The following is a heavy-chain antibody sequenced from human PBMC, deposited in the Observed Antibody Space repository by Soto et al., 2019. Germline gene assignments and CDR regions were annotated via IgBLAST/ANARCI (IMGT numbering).Heavy chain of an antibody. D-gene: IGHD3-3*01. J-gene: IGHJ3*02. Sequence: SETLSLTCTVSGGSISSSSYYWGWIRQPPGKGLEWIGSIYYSGSTYYNPSLKSRVTISVDTSKNQFSLKLSSVTAADTAVYYCARSDFPPDDAFDIWGQGTMVTVSS. CDR2: IYYSGST. CDR3: ARSDFPPDDAFDI. CDR1: GGSISSSSYY. V-gene: IGHV4-39*01.